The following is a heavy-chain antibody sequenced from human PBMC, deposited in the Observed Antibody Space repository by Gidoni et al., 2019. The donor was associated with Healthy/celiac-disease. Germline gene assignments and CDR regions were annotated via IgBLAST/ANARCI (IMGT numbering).Heavy chain of an antibody. V-gene: IGHV4-39*01. CDR2: IYYSGST. CDR1: GGSLSSSRYY. D-gene: IGHD3-3*01. J-gene: IGHJ4*02. CDR3: ARLLAYYDFWSGWIDY. Sequence: QLQLQESGPGLVKPSETLSLTCTVPGGSLSSSRYYWGWIRQPPGKGLEWIGSIYYSGSTYYNPSLKSRVTISVDTSKNQFSLKLSSVTAADTAVYYCARLLAYYDFWSGWIDYWGQGTLVTVSS.